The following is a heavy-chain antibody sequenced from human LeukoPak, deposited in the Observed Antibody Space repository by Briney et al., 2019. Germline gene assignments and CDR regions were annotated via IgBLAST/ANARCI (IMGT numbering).Heavy chain of an antibody. CDR2: IYSDGDT. CDR1: GFTVSNYF. Sequence: PGGSLRLSCAASGFTVSNYFMNWVRQAPGKGLEWVSVIYSDGDTRYADSVKGRFIISRDNSNNTLYLQMNSLTAEDTAVYYCARDQGLRVYSPYFQHWGRGTLVTVSS. CDR3: ARDQGLRVYSPYFQH. D-gene: IGHD4-11*01. V-gene: IGHV3-53*01. J-gene: IGHJ1*01.